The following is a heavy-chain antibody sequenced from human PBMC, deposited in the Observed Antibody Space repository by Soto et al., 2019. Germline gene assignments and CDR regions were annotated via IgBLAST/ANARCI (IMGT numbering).Heavy chain of an antibody. CDR1: GGTFSSYA. Sequence: SVKVSCKASGGTFSSYAISWVRQAAGQGREWMGGIIPIFGTANYAQKFQGRVTITADESTSTAYMELSSLRSEDTAVYYCARAQPFGLWSGYYTKNYHYYGMEVWGQGTTVTVSS. D-gene: IGHD3-3*01. J-gene: IGHJ6*02. CDR2: IIPIFGTA. CDR3: ARAQPFGLWSGYYTKNYHYYGMEV. V-gene: IGHV1-69*13.